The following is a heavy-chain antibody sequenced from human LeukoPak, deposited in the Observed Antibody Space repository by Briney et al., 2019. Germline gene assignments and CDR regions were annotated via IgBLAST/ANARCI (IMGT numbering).Heavy chain of an antibody. J-gene: IGHJ6*02. CDR1: GFTFSSYA. D-gene: IGHD3-22*01. CDR2: ISYDGSNK. Sequence: PGGSLRLSCAASGFTFSSYAMHWVRQAPGKGLEWVAVISYDGSNKYYADSVKGRFTISRDNSKNTLYLQMNSLRAEDTAVYYCARDHRGYYDSSGYPARSEYYYYYYGMDVWGQGTTVTVSS. V-gene: IGHV3-30-3*01. CDR3: ARDHRGYYDSSGYPARSEYYYYYYGMDV.